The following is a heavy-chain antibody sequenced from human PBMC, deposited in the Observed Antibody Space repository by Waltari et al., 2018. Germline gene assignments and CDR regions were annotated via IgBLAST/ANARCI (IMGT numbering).Heavy chain of an antibody. V-gene: IGHV4-34*01. CDR2: INHSGST. CDR1: GWSFSAYC. Sequence: QVQLQQGGARLLPPSETLSLTCAVYGWSFSAYCCTWIRPPPGKGLEWFGEINHSGSTNYNPSLKSRVTISVDTSKNQFSLKLSSVTAADTAVYYCASRTRPGYSSSWYADYYYYGMDVWGQGTTVTVSS. CDR3: ASRTRPGYSSSWYADYYYYGMDV. D-gene: IGHD6-13*01. J-gene: IGHJ6*02.